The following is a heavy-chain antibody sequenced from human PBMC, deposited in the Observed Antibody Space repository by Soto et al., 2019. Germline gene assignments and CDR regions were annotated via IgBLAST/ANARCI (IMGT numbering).Heavy chain of an antibody. CDR2: TYYRSKWFH. V-gene: IGHV6-1*01. CDR3: ARGNALDV. J-gene: IGHJ3*01. Sequence: QGQLQQSGPGLVKPSQTLSLTCAISGDSVSIAIPSWNWIRQSPSRGLEWLGRTYYRSKWFHDYAASVKSRITINPDTSKNQFSLELNSMTPEDTAVYYCARGNALDVWGQGTVVTVSS. D-gene: IGHD3-10*01. CDR1: GDSVSIAIPS.